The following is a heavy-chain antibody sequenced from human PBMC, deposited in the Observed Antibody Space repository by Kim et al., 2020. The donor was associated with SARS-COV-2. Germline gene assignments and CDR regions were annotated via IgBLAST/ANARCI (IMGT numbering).Heavy chain of an antibody. J-gene: IGHJ3*02. V-gene: IGHV3-9*01. CDR1: GFTFDDYA. CDR3: AVAPDAFDI. CDR2: ISWNSGSI. Sequence: GGSLRLSCAASGFTFDDYAMHWVRQAPGKGLEWVSGISWNSGSIGYADSVKGRFTISRDNAKNSLYLQMNSLRAEDTALYYCAVAPDAFDIWGQGTMVTVSS. D-gene: IGHD2-15*01.